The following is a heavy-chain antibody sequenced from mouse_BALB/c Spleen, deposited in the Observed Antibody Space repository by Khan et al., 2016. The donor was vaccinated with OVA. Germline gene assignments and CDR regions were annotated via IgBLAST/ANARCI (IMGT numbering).Heavy chain of an antibody. J-gene: IGHJ2*01. CDR2: ISYSGRT. V-gene: IGHV3-2*02. Sequence: VQPQESGPGLVKPSQSLSLTCTVTGYSITSGYGWNWIRQFSGNKLEWMGYISYSGRTNYNPSLKSRISNIRDTSKNQIFLQLKALTTEYTATYYCARSARRKYWGQGTTLTVSS. D-gene: IGHD3-3*01. CDR3: ARSARRKY. CDR1: GYSITSGYG.